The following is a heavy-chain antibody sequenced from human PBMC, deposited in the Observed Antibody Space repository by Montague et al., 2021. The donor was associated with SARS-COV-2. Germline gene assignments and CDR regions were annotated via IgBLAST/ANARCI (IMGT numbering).Heavy chain of an antibody. CDR3: ARSENQTTGMDV. Sequence: PALVKSTQTLTLTCTLSGFSLPTRGLSVFWIRQPPGKALQWLARIDWDGDKFYNTSLKTRLTISQDTSKTQVVLTMTNMGPVDIGTYYCARSENQTTGMDVWGQGTSVTVSS. CDR1: GFSLPTRGLS. V-gene: IGHV2-70*17. D-gene: IGHD1-1*01. CDR2: IDWDGDK. J-gene: IGHJ6*02.